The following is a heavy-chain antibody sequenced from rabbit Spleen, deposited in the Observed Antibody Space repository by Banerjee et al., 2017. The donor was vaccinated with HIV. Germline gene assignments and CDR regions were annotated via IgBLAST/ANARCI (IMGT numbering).Heavy chain of an antibody. CDR2: IDPSSGNS. D-gene: IGHD4-1*01. V-gene: IGHV1S40*01. CDR3: ARDSAGREDFNL. Sequence: QSLEESGGDLVKPGASLTLTCTASGLDFSSSYWICWVRQAPGKGLEWIACIDPSSGNSHYATWAKGRLTISKTSSTTVTLQMTRLTAADTATYFCARDSAGREDFNLWGPGTLVTVS. CDR1: GLDFSSSYW. J-gene: IGHJ4*01.